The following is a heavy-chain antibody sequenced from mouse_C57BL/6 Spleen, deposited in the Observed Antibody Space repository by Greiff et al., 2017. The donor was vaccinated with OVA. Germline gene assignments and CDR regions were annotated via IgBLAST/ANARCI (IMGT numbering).Heavy chain of an antibody. CDR2: IFPGSGSS. V-gene: IGHV1-75*01. CDR3: ARGVYYYGSTYYAMDY. CDR1: GYTFTDYY. D-gene: IGHD1-1*01. J-gene: IGHJ4*01. Sequence: QVQLKQSGPELVKPGASVKISCKASGYTFTDYYINWVKQRPGQGLEWIGWIFPGSGSSYYNETFKGKATLTVDKSSSTAYMLLSSLTSEDSTVYFCARGVYYYGSTYYAMDYWGQGTSVTVSS.